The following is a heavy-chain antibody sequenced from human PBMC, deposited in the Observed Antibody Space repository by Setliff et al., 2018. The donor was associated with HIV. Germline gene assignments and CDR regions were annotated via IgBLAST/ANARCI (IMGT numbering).Heavy chain of an antibody. CDR2: LSGSSRDI. V-gene: IGHV3-23*01. CDR3: AKHTSPAFKTFDY. Sequence: GASVKVSCAASGFTFTSYAMTWVRQAPGKGLEWVSSLSGSSRDIYYADSVKGRFTISRDNSKNTVYLQMDSLRVEDTAIYYCAKHTSPAFKTFDYWGQGTLVTV. CDR1: GFTFTSYA. J-gene: IGHJ4*02.